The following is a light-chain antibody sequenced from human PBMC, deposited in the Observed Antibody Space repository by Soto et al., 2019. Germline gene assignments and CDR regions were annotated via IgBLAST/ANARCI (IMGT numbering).Light chain of an antibody. V-gene: IGKV3-15*01. J-gene: IGKJ1*01. CDR3: QQYNNLPQT. CDR2: DAS. CDR1: QSPRSS. Sequence: ETMMTQAPDTLSVSPGERATLSCRASQSPRSSLAWYQQKPGQAPRLLIYDASTRATGIPARFSGSGSGTDFTLTISGLQSEDFAVYYCQQYNNLPQTFGQGTKVEIK.